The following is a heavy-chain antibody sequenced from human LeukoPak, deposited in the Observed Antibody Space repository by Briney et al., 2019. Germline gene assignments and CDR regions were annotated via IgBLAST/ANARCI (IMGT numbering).Heavy chain of an antibody. Sequence: GGSLRLSCAASGFTFRSYEMNWVRQAPGKGLEWVSCISSSGSTIYYADPVKGRSTISRDNAKNSLYLQMNSLRAEDTAVYYCARLFDGGYWGQGTLVTVSS. V-gene: IGHV3-48*03. CDR3: ARLFDGGY. D-gene: IGHD3-9*01. CDR2: ISSSGSTI. J-gene: IGHJ4*02. CDR1: GFTFRSYE.